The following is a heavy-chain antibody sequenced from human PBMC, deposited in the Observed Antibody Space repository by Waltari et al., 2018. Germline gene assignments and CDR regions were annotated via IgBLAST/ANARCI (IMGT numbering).Heavy chain of an antibody. V-gene: IGHV3-23*03. Sequence: EVQLLESGGGLVQPGGSLRLSCVASGFTFSSYAMSWFRQAPGKGLEWVSVIYSGGSSTYYADSVKGRFTISRDNSKNTLYLQMNSLRAEDTAVYYCAKNLGELSFFDYWGQGTLVTVSS. CDR1: GFTFSSYA. CDR3: AKNLGELSFFDY. J-gene: IGHJ4*02. CDR2: IYSGGSST. D-gene: IGHD3-16*02.